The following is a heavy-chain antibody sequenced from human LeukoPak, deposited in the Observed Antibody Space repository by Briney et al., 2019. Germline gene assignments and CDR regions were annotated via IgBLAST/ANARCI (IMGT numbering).Heavy chain of an antibody. D-gene: IGHD2-2*01. V-gene: IGHV1-8*01. J-gene: IGHJ5*02. CDR1: GYTFTSYD. CDR3: ARREGVVVPAALFDP. CDR2: MNPNSGNT. Sequence: GASVKVSCKASGYTFTSYDINWVRQATGQGLEWMGWMNPNSGNTGYAQKFQGRVTMTRNTSISTAYMELSSLRSEDAAVYYCARREGVVVPAALFDPWGQGTLVTVSS.